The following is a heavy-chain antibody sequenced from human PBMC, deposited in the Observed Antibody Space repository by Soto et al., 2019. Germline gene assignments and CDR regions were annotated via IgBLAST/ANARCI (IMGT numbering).Heavy chain of an antibody. CDR1: GFTFSSYA. J-gene: IGHJ3*02. V-gene: IGHV3-30-3*01. CDR3: ARAIAAAGDVFDI. CDR2: ISYDGSNK. Sequence: GGALRLSCAASGFTFSSYAMHWVRQAPGKGLEWVAVISYDGSNKYYADSVKGRFTISRDNSKNTLYLQMNSLRAEDTAVYYCARAIAAAGDVFDIWGQGTMVTVSS. D-gene: IGHD6-13*01.